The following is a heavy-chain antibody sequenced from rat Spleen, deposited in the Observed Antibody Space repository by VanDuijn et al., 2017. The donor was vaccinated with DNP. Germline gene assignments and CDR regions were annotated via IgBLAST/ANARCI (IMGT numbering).Heavy chain of an antibody. V-gene: IGHV3-1*01. D-gene: IGHD1-7*01. CDR3: ARWTRYFDY. CDR1: GSSITSNY. CDR2: ISYSGIT. J-gene: IGHJ2*01. Sequence: EVQLQESGSGLVKPSQSLSLTCSVTGSSITSNYWGWIRKFPGNKMEYIGHISYSGITNYNPSLKSRISITRDTSKNHFFLHLNSVTTEDTATYYCARWTRYFDYWGQGAMVTVSS.